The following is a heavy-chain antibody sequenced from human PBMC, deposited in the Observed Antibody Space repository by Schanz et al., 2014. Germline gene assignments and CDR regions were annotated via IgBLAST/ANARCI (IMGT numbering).Heavy chain of an antibody. V-gene: IGHV3-23*01. CDR2: ISGSGGST. D-gene: IGHD1-20*01. J-gene: IGHJ4*02. CDR1: GFNFSDYA. Sequence: EVHLLESGGGLVPPGGSLRLSCAASGFNFSDYAMCWVRQAPGKGLEWVSAISGSGGSTYYADSVKGRFTISRDNSKNTLYLQMNSLRAEDTAVYYCANNWNLDYWGQGTLVTVSS. CDR3: ANNWNLDY.